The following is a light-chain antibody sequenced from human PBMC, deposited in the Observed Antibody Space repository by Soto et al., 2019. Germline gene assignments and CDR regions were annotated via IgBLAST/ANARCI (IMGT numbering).Light chain of an antibody. CDR1: SSNIGAGYD. Sequence: QSVLTQPPSVSRAPVQRVTISCTGSSSNIGAGYDVHWYQQLPGTAPKLLIYGNSNRPSGVPDRFSGSKSGTSAPLASTGLQAEDEADYYCQSYDSSLSGLYVFGTGTKVTVL. J-gene: IGLJ1*01. V-gene: IGLV1-40*01. CDR2: GNS. CDR3: QSYDSSLSGLYV.